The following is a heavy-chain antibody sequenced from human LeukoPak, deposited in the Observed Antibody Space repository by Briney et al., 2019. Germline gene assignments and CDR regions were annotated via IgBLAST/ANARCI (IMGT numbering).Heavy chain of an antibody. V-gene: IGHV3-23*01. CDR1: GFTFSSYA. J-gene: IGHJ4*02. CDR2: ISGSGGST. CDR3: AKLFYGDYGDGGDY. D-gene: IGHD4-17*01. Sequence: GGSLRLSRAASGFTFSSYAMSWVRQAPGKGLEWVSAISGSGGSTYYADSVKGRFTISRDNSKNTLYLQMNSLRAEDTAVYYCAKLFYGDYGDGGDYWGQGTLVTVSS.